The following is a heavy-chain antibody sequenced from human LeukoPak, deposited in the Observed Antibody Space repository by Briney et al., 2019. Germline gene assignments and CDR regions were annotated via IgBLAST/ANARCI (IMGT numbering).Heavy chain of an antibody. Sequence: GRSRSLSCTPSAPNLADAWIRCVRQAPEEWIEWVGRIHKKAHGGTTDCAAHVKGRFSISRDDSKTTLYLQMNSPTTEDTAVYYCTTGSTRGQGTLVTVSS. J-gene: IGHJ4*02. D-gene: IGHD5/OR15-5a*01. V-gene: IGHV3-15*01. CDR3: TTGST. CDR2: IHKKAHGGTT. CDR1: APNLADAW.